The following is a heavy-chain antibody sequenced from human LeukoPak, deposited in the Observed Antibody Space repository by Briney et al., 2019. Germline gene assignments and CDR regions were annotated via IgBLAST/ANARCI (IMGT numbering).Heavy chain of an antibody. CDR2: ISYDGSIK. D-gene: IGHD4-17*01. J-gene: IGHJ3*02. Sequence: PGRSLRLSCAASGFTFSNFAMHWVRQAPGKGLEWVAVISYDGSIKYYADSVKGRFTISRDNSKNTLYLQMNSLRAEDTAGYYCAREDMTTVTTRWAFDIWGQGAMVTVSS. CDR3: AREDMTTVTTRWAFDI. CDR1: GFTFSNFA. V-gene: IGHV3-30*04.